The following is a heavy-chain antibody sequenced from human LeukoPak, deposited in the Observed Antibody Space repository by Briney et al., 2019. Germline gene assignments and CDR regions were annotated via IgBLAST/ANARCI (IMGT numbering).Heavy chain of an antibody. Sequence: SETLSLTCSVSGYSISSGYYWGRIRQPPGKGLEWIGRIYTSGSTNYNPSLKSRVTMSVDSSKNQFSLKLSSVTAADTAVYYCARVGSITMVRGVSYYFDYWGQGTLVTVSS. J-gene: IGHJ4*02. V-gene: IGHV4-38-2*02. D-gene: IGHD3-10*01. CDR3: ARVGSITMVRGVSYYFDY. CDR2: IYTSGST. CDR1: GYSISSGYY.